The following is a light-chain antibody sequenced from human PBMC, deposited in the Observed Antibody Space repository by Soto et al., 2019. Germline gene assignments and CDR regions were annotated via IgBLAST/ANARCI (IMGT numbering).Light chain of an antibody. Sequence: QTVVTQPPSASGTPGQTVTISCSGRSSNIGSNYVYWYQQLPGTAPRLLMYRADQRPSGVPDRFSGSKSGTSASLAISGLRSEDEADYYCAAWDDIVSGLVFGGGTKVTVL. V-gene: IGLV1-47*01. CDR2: RAD. J-gene: IGLJ2*01. CDR3: AAWDDIVSGLV. CDR1: SSNIGSNY.